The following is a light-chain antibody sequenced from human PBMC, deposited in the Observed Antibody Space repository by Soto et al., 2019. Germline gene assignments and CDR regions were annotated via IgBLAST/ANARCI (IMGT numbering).Light chain of an antibody. CDR3: QQYGYSFWT. CDR2: GAS. J-gene: IGKJ1*01. Sequence: EIVMTQSPATLSVSPGESATLSCRASHSVSSSLAWYQQKPGQAPRLLIYGASTGATGIPARFSGSGSGTDFSLTISSLQSEDFAVYYCQQYGYSFWTFGQGTKVEIK. V-gene: IGKV3-15*01. CDR1: HSVSSS.